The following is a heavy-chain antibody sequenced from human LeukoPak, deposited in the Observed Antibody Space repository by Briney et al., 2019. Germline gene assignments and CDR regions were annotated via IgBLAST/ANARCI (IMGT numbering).Heavy chain of an antibody. CDR2: MNPNSGNT. Sequence: GAPVKVSCKASGYTFTSYDINWVRQATGQGLEWMGWMNPNSGNTGYAQKFQGRVTMTRNTSISTAYMELSSLRSEDTAVYYCARGGVLLWFGEVSTDSNWFDPWGQGTLVTVSS. D-gene: IGHD3-10*01. J-gene: IGHJ5*02. CDR1: GYTFTSYD. CDR3: ARGGVLLWFGEVSTDSNWFDP. V-gene: IGHV1-8*01.